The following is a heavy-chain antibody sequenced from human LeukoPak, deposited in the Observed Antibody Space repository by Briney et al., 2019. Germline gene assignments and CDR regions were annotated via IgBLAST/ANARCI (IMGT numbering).Heavy chain of an antibody. Sequence: SETLSLTCTVSGDSISSYFWSWIRQSPGKGLEWIGYIYYSGRTNYNPSLKSRVTISVDTSKNQFSLKLSSVTAADTAVYYCARDRGKNWFDPWGQGTLVTVSS. CDR3: ARDRGKNWFDP. J-gene: IGHJ5*02. V-gene: IGHV4-59*12. CDR2: IYYSGRT. CDR1: GDSISSYF. D-gene: IGHD3-16*01.